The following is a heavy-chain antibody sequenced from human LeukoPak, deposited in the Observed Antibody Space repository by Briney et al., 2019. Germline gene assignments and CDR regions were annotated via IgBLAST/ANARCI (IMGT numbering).Heavy chain of an antibody. V-gene: IGHV3-23*01. D-gene: IGHD2-2*02. Sequence: GGSLRLSCEASGFLFRTYAMRWVRQAPGKGLEWVSAIGGSVGGAYYADSVKGRFTISRDNSKSTLYLQMNSLRAEDTAIYYCAKKGCTSISCYNNFWGQGTLVTVSS. CDR1: GFLFRTYA. CDR3: AKKGCTSISCYNNF. CDR2: IGGSVGGA. J-gene: IGHJ4*02.